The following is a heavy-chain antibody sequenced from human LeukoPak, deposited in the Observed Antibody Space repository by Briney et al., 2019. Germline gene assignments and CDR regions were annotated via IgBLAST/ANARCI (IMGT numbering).Heavy chain of an antibody. CDR2: ISYDERNK. CDR1: GFTFSNYA. Sequence: PGGSLRLSCAASGFTFSNYAMHWVRQAPGKGLEWVAVISYDERNKYYADSVKGRFTISRDDSQNTVYLQMNSVRAEDTAIYFCAKRRCGDSSCWYFDAWAKGTRVTVSS. V-gene: IGHV3-30*18. D-gene: IGHD6-13*01. J-gene: IGHJ4*02. CDR3: AKRRCGDSSCWYFDA.